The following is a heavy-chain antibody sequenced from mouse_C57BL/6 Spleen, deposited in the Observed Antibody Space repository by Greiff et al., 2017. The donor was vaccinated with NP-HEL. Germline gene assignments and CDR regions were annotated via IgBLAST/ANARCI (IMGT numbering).Heavy chain of an antibody. CDR2: IDPSDSYT. D-gene: IGHD2-2*01. J-gene: IGHJ3*01. V-gene: IGHV1-69*01. CDR1: GYTFTSYW. Sequence: VQLQQPGAELVMPGASVKLSCKASGYTFTSYWMHWVKQRPGQGLEWIGEIDPSDSYTNYNQKFKGKSTLTVDKSSSTAYMQLSSLTSEDSAVYYCARNFYYGYDEDWFAYWGQGTLVTVSA. CDR3: ARNFYYGYDEDWFAY.